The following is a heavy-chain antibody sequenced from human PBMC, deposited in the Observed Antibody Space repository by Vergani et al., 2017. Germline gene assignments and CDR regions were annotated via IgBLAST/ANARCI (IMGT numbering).Heavy chain of an antibody. Sequence: VQLQESGPGLLKPSETLSLTCSVSGASISCYFWSWIRQPAGKGLEWLGRVHTDGTAYYNPSLRTRVRLSADLSQSQFSLKMTSLTAADTAVYFCARTRGYSYGYYGYWGQGTLVTVSS. D-gene: IGHD5-18*01. CDR2: VHTDGTA. CDR3: ARTRGYSYGYYGY. V-gene: IGHV4-4*07. CDR1: GASISCYF. J-gene: IGHJ4*02.